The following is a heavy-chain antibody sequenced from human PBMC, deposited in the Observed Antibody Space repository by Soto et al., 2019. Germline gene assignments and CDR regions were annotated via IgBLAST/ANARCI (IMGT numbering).Heavy chain of an antibody. Sequence: EVPLVESGGGLVQPGGSLRLSCEASGFTFRNYDMHWVRQGTGKGLEWVSGISAAGDPDYADSVEGRFTISRENAQNSFFLQMNILRVGDTAVYYCARTDRDFYGLDVWGQGTTVIVSS. CDR3: ARTDRDFYGLDV. J-gene: IGHJ6*02. CDR2: ISAAGDP. CDR1: GFTFRNYD. V-gene: IGHV3-13*05.